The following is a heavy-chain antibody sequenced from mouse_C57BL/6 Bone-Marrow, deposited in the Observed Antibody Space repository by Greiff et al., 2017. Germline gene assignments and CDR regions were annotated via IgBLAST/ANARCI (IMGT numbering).Heavy chain of an antibody. CDR3: ARHLTTVASMDY. V-gene: IGHV5-6*01. D-gene: IGHD1-1*01. Sequence: EVQLVESGGDLVKPGGSLKLSCAASGFTFSSYGMSWVRQTPDKRLEWVATISSGGSYTYYPDSVKGRFTISRDNAKNTLYLQMSSLKSEDTAMYYCARHLTTVASMDYWGQGTSVTVSS. J-gene: IGHJ4*01. CDR1: GFTFSSYG. CDR2: ISSGGSYT.